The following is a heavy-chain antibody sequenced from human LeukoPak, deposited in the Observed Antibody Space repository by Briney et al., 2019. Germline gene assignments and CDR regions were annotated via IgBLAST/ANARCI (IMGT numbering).Heavy chain of an antibody. CDR3: ARGWVYYYYGMDV. D-gene: IGHD1-26*01. CDR2: INPNSGGT. Sequence: GASVKVSCKASGYTFTSYGISWVRQAPGQGLEWMGRINPNSGGTNYAQRFQGRVTMTRDTSISTAYMELSRLRSDDTAVYYCARGWVYYYYGMDVWGQGTTVTVSS. V-gene: IGHV1-2*06. CDR1: GYTFTSYG. J-gene: IGHJ6*02.